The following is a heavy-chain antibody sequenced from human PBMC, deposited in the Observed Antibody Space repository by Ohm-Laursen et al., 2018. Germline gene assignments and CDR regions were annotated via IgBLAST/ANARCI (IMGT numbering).Heavy chain of an antibody. J-gene: IGHJ4*02. CDR2: INHSGST. Sequence: SETLSLTCAVYGGSFSGYYWSWIRQPPGKGLEWIGEINHSGSTNYNPSLKSRVTISVDTSKNQFSLKLSSVTAADTAVYYCARGNSSSGFDYWGQGTLVTVSS. CDR3: ARGNSSSGFDY. D-gene: IGHD6-6*01. CDR1: GGSFSGYY. V-gene: IGHV4-34*01.